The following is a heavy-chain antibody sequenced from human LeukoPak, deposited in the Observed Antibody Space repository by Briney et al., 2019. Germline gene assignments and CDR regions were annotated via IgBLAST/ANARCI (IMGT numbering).Heavy chain of an antibody. Sequence: SVKVSCKASGGTFSSYTISWVRQAPGQGLEWMGGIIPIFGTANYAQKFQGRVTITADKSTSTAYMELSSLRSEDTAVYYCARDGEGGYYGSGSYPFDYWGQGTLVTVSS. V-gene: IGHV1-69*06. CDR1: GGTFSSYT. J-gene: IGHJ4*02. D-gene: IGHD3-10*01. CDR3: ARDGEGGYYGSGSYPFDY. CDR2: IIPIFGTA.